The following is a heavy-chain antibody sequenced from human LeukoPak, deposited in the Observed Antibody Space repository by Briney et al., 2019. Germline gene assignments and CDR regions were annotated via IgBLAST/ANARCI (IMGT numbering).Heavy chain of an antibody. V-gene: IGHV3-30*02. J-gene: IGHJ6*04. CDR1: GLTFSTYG. CDR2: IQNDGNDK. CDR3: AELGITMIGGV. Sequence: GGSLRLSCAASGLTFSTYGMHWVRQAPGKGLEWVAFIQNDGNDKYYADSVKGRFTISKDNSKNTVDLQMNSLRAEDTAVYYCAELGITMIGGVWGKGTTVTISS. D-gene: IGHD3-10*02.